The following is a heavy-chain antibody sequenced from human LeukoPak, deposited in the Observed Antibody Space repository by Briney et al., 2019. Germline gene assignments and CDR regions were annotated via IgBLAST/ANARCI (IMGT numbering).Heavy chain of an antibody. Sequence: PGGSLRLSCAASGFTVSSNYMSWVRQAPGKGLEWVSVIYSGGSTYYADSVKGRFTISRDNSKNTLYLQMNSLRAEDTAVYYCARDRTGTTYWFDPWGQGTLVTVSS. CDR2: IYSGGST. D-gene: IGHD1-7*01. CDR1: GFTVSSNY. J-gene: IGHJ5*02. V-gene: IGHV3-66*01. CDR3: ARDRTGTTYWFDP.